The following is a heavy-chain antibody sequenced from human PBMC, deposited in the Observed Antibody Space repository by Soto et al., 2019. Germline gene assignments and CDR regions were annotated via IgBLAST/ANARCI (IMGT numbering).Heavy chain of an antibody. CDR2: IYYSGST. Sequence: LSETLSLTCTVSGGSISSGGYYWSWIRQHPGKGLEWIGYIYYSGSTYYNPSLKSRVTISVDTSKNQFSLKLSSVTAADTAVYYCARDRGTPGSFDPWGQGTLVTVSS. CDR3: ARDRGTPGSFDP. J-gene: IGHJ5*02. CDR1: GGSISSGGYY. V-gene: IGHV4-31*03. D-gene: IGHD1-7*01.